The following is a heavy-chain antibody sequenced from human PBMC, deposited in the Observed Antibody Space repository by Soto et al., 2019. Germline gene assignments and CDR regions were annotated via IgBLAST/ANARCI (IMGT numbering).Heavy chain of an antibody. CDR3: AKEGYDSSGYYQVYYYYGMDV. V-gene: IGHV3-30*18. CDR1: GFTFSSYG. D-gene: IGHD3-22*01. Sequence: PGGSLRLSCAASGFTFSSYGMHWVRQAPGKGLEWVAVISYDGSNKYYADSVKGRFTISRDNSKNTLYLQMNSLRAEDTAVYYCAKEGYDSSGYYQVYYYYGMDVWGQGTTVTVSS. J-gene: IGHJ6*02. CDR2: ISYDGSNK.